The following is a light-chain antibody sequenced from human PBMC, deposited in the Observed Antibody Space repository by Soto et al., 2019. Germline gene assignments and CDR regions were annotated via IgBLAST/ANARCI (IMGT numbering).Light chain of an antibody. CDR2: EVS. J-gene: IGLJ1*01. V-gene: IGLV2-14*01. CDR1: SSDVGGYNY. CDR3: SSSTSSSTLV. Sequence: QSVLTQPASVSGSPGQSITISCTGTSSDVGGYNYVSWYQQHPGKAPKVMIYEVSNRPSGVSNRFSGSKSGNTASLTISGLQAEDEADYYCSSSTSSSTLVFGTVPKVNVL.